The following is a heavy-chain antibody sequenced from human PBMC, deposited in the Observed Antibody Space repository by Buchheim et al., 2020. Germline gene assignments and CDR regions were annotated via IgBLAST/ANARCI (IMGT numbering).Heavy chain of an antibody. V-gene: IGHV3-30*04. D-gene: IGHD3-10*01. CDR1: GFTFSNYA. CDR3: ARDRTLRGIIWYFDY. CDR2: ISYDESNK. J-gene: IGHJ4*02. Sequence: QVQLVESGGGVVQPGRSLRLSCAASGFTFSNYAMHWVRQAPGKGLEWVAVISYDESNKQYADSVKGRFTISRDNSKKTVYLQMNSLRAEDTAVYYCARDRTLRGIIWYFDYWGQGTL.